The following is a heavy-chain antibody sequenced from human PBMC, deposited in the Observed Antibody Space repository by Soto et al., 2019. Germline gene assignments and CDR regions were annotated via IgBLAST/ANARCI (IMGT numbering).Heavy chain of an antibody. CDR3: ARHAYSSSWGENYNWFDP. D-gene: IGHD6-13*01. V-gene: IGHV4-39*01. CDR2: IYYSGST. Sequence: SETLPLTCTVSGGSISSSSYYWGWIRQPPGKGLEWIGSIYYSGSTYYNPSLKSRVTISVDTSKNQFSLKLSSVTAADTAVYYCARHAYSSSWGENYNWFDPWGQGTLVTVSS. CDR1: GGSISSSSYY. J-gene: IGHJ5*02.